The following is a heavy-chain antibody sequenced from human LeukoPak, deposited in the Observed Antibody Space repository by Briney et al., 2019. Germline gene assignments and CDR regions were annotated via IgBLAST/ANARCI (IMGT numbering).Heavy chain of an antibody. CDR3: ARVIVLVEGASDHFDY. CDR1: GFTFSSYW. CDR2: IKYDGSAK. Sequence: GGSLRLSCAASGFTFSSYWMTWVRQPPGKGLEWVANIKYDGSAKYYGDSVKGRFTISRDNTKNSLYLQMNSLRAEDTAVYYCARVIVLVEGASDHFDYWGQGTPATVHS. V-gene: IGHV3-7*01. D-gene: IGHD2-2*01. J-gene: IGHJ4*02.